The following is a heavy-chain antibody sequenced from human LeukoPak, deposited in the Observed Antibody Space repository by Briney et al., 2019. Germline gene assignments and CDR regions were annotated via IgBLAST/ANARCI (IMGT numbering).Heavy chain of an antibody. CDR1: GDSISSFH. J-gene: IGHJ5*02. D-gene: IGHD2-15*01. CDR3: ARGGNCGGGSCYSDRGWFDP. Sequence: SETLSLTCTVSGDSISSFHWSWIRQPAGKGLEWIGRIYTSGSTNYNPSLKSRVTISVDTSKNQFSLKLSSVTAADTAVYYCARGGNCGGGSCYSDRGWFDPWGQGTLVTVSS. CDR2: IYTSGST. V-gene: IGHV4-4*07.